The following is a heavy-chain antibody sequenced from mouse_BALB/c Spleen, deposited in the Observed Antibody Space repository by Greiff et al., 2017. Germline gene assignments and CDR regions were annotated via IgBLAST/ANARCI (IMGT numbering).Heavy chain of an antibody. D-gene: IGHD2-1*01. Sequence: QVQLQQSGAELVKPGASVKLSCKASGYTFTSYYMYWVKQRPGQGLEWIGEINPSNGGTNFNEKFKSKATLTVDKSSSTAYMQLSSLTSEDSAVYYCTGWGGNYGYAMDYWGQGTSVTVSS. CDR1: GYTFTSYY. CDR3: TGWGGNYGYAMDY. V-gene: IGHV1S81*02. CDR2: INPSNGGT. J-gene: IGHJ4*01.